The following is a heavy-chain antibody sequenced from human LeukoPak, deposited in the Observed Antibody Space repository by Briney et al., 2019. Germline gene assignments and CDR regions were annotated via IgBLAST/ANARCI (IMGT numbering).Heavy chain of an antibody. V-gene: IGHV3-66*01. CDR2: IYTGGGT. D-gene: IGHD3-10*01. J-gene: IGHJ6*02. Sequence: PGGSLRLSCAISGVSVSNNYMSWVRQAPGMGLEWVSVIYTGGGTYHADSVKGRFTISRDNSKNTVYLQMNSLRVEDTAVYYCARYVSPMVYKYGMDVWGQGTTVTVSS. CDR3: ARYVSPMVYKYGMDV. CDR1: GVSVSNNY.